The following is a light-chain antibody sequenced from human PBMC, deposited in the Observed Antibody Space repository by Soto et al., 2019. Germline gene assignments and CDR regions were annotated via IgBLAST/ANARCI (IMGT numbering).Light chain of an antibody. Sequence: VGDRVTITCRASQGISSYLAWYQQKPGKAPKLLIYAASTLQSGVPSRFSGSGSGTDFTLTISSLQPDDVAIYYCQQYNDYSWTFGQGTKVDIK. CDR2: AAS. V-gene: IGKV1-9*01. J-gene: IGKJ1*01. CDR3: QQYNDYSWT. CDR1: QGISSY.